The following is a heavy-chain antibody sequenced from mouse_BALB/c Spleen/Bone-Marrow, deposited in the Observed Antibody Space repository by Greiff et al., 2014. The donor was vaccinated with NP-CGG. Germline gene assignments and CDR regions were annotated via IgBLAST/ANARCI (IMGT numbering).Heavy chain of an antibody. J-gene: IGHJ2*01. D-gene: IGHD3-1*01. CDR1: GFTFSDYY. CDR2: ISDGGSYT. V-gene: IGHV5-4*02. Sequence: EVMLVESGGGLVKPGGSLKLSCAASGFTFSDYYMYWVRQTPEKRLEWVETISDGGSYTYYPDSVKGRFTISRDNATNNLYLQMSSLKSEDKSMYYCARVSCDYFDYWGQGTTLTVSS. CDR3: ARVSCDYFDY.